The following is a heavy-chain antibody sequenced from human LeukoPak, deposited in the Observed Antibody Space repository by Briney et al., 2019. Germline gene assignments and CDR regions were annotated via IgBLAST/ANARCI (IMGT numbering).Heavy chain of an antibody. Sequence: GGSLRLSCAASGFTFSGSAMYWVRQASGKGLEWVGRIRSKANSYATAYAASVKSRFTISRDDSENTAYLQMNSLKTEDTAVYYCTRHYDILTGYYGGAFDIWGQGTMVTVSS. CDR2: IRSKANSYAT. D-gene: IGHD3-9*01. CDR3: TRHYDILTGYYGGAFDI. J-gene: IGHJ3*02. V-gene: IGHV3-73*01. CDR1: GFTFSGSA.